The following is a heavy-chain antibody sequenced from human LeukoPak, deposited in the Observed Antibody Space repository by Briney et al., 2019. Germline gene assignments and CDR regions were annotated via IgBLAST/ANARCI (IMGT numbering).Heavy chain of an antibody. V-gene: IGHV4-59*08. D-gene: IGHD1-26*01. CDR1: GCSISSYY. J-gene: IGHJ4*02. CDR2: IYYSEST. CDR3: ARQGRGVGAKFNF. Sequence: SETLSLTCTVPGCSISSYYWSWIRQPPGRGLEWIGYIYYSESTNYNPSLKSRVTMSVDTSNNQISLNLSSVTAADTAVYYCARQGRGVGAKFNFWGQGTLVTVSS.